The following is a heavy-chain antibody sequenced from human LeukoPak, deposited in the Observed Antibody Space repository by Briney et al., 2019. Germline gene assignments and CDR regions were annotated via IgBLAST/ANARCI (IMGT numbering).Heavy chain of an antibody. CDR2: IYYSGIT. CDR1: GGSISSYY. Sequence: SETLSLTCTVSGGSISSYYWSWIRQSPGKGLEWIGNIYYSGITNYNPSLENRGTISVDTSKNHFSLQLRSVTAADTAVYYCAREVGATHYWGQGTLVTVSS. V-gene: IGHV4-59*01. D-gene: IGHD1-26*01. J-gene: IGHJ4*02. CDR3: AREVGATHY.